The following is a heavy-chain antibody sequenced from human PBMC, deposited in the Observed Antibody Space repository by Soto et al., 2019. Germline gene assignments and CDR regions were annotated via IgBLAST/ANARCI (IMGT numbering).Heavy chain of an antibody. CDR3: ARVPDY. V-gene: IGHV4-39*07. D-gene: IGHD2-2*01. J-gene: IGHJ4*02. CDR2: IYYSGNT. CDR1: GGSIRSGGDY. Sequence: SETLSLTCAVSGGSIRSGGDYRGWIRQPPGKGLEWIGSIYYSGNTYYNPSLKSRVTISVDTAKNQFSLKLSSVTAADTAVYYCARVPDYWGQGILVTVSS.